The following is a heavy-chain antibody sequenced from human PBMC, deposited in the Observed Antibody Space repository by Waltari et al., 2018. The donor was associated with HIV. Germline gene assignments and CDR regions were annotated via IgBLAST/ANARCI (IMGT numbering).Heavy chain of an antibody. CDR1: NSSISAKQ. Sequence: EVLLAESGGGLIQPGGSLGLSCTAFNSSISAKQLTWIRQAPGGSLEEVAVIYPDDTTHYADSVIGRFTISRAKSRTKVFLLMNSLFVDDTATYFCATGVRYYGPWGQGTRVTVSS. J-gene: IGHJ5*02. D-gene: IGHD3-22*01. V-gene: IGHV3-53*01. CDR3: ATGVRYYGP. CDR2: IYPDDTT.